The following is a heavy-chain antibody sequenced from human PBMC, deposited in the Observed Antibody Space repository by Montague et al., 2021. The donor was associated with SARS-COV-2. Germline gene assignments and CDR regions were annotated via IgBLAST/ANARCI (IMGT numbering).Heavy chain of an antibody. CDR2: IYYSGST. CDR1: GGSISSGGYY. J-gene: IGHJ6*02. Sequence: TLSLTCTVSGGSISSGGYYWSWIRQHPGKGLEWIGYIYYSGSTYYNPSLKSRVTISVGTSKNQFSLKLSSVTAADTAVYYCAREGGLRYFDWLLRSDYYYYGMDVWGQGTTVTVSS. V-gene: IGHV4-31*03. CDR3: AREGGLRYFDWLLRSDYYYYGMDV. D-gene: IGHD3-9*01.